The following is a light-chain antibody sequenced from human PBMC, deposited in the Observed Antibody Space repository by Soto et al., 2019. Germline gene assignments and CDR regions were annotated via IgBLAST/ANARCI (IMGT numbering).Light chain of an antibody. J-gene: IGLJ1*01. Sequence: QSALTQPASVSGSPGQSITISCTGTSSDVGGYNYVSWYQHHPGKAPKLLIYDVSNRPSGVSNRFSGSRSDNTASLTISGLQPEDEADYYCSSYTSSSTDVFGTGTKVTVL. V-gene: IGLV2-14*03. CDR3: SSYTSSSTDV. CDR1: SSDVGGYNY. CDR2: DVS.